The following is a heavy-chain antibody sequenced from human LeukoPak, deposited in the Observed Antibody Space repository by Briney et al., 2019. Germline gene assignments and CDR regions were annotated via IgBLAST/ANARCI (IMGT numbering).Heavy chain of an antibody. CDR2: ISSSSSTI. CDR3: ARGDGWFGELLNFDN. J-gene: IGHJ4*02. CDR1: GLTFRAYS. Sequence: GGSLRLSCAASGLTFRAYSMNWVRQAPGKGLEWVSYISSSSSTIYYADSVKGRFTISRDNAKNSLYLQMNSLRDEDTAMYYCARGDGWFGELLNFDNWGQGTLVTVSS. V-gene: IGHV3-48*02. D-gene: IGHD3-10*01.